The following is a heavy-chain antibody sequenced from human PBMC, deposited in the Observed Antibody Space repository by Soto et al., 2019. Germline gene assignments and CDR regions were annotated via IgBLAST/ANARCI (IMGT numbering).Heavy chain of an antibody. CDR3: ATAFIAVAGPKFFDY. Sequence: PGGSLRLSCAASGFTFSSYSMNWVRQAPGKGLEWVSSISSSSSYIYYADSVKGRFTISRDNAKNSLYLQMNSLRAEDTAVYYCATAFIAVAGPKFFDYWGQGTLVTVSS. CDR1: GFTFSSYS. V-gene: IGHV3-21*01. J-gene: IGHJ4*02. CDR2: ISSSSSYI. D-gene: IGHD6-19*01.